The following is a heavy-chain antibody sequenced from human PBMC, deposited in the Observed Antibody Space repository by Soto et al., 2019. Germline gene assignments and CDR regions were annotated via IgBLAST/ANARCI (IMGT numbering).Heavy chain of an antibody. V-gene: IGHV5-10-1*01. CDR3: ARHQIVPAALGGSSPFHYGMDV. CDR1: GYSFTSYW. J-gene: IGHJ6*02. Sequence: PGESLKISCKGSGYSFTSYWISWVRQMPGKGLEWMGRIDPSDSYTNYSPSFQGHVTISADKSISTAYLQWSSLKASDTAMYYCARHQIVPAALGGSSPFHYGMDVWGQGTTVTVSS. CDR2: IDPSDSYT. D-gene: IGHD2-2*01.